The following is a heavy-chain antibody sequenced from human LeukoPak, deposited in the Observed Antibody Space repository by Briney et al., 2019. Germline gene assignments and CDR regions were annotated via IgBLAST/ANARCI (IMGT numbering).Heavy chain of an antibody. CDR3: ARETRYYYDSSGYYYFY. D-gene: IGHD3-22*01. CDR1: GGTFSSYA. J-gene: IGHJ4*02. V-gene: IGHV1-69*05. CDR2: IIPIFGTA. Sequence: SVKVSCKASGGTFSSYAISWVRQAPGQGLEWRGRIIPIFGTANYAQKFQGRVTITTDESTSTAYMELSSLRSEDTAVYYCARETRYYYDSSGYYYFYWGQGTLVTVSS.